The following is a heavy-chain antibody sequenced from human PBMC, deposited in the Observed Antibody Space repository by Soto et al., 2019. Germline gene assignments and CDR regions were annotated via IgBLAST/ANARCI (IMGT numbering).Heavy chain of an antibody. J-gene: IGHJ4*02. D-gene: IGHD3-10*01. Sequence: PSETLSLTCAVSGGSISSGDYYWSWIRQPPGKGLEWIGYIYYSGSTYYNPSLKSRVTTSVDTSKNHFSLKLSSVTAADTAVYYCATIKLGSNRLDYWGQGTLVTISS. CDR1: GGSISSGDYY. V-gene: IGHV4-30-4*01. CDR2: IYYSGST. CDR3: ATIKLGSNRLDY.